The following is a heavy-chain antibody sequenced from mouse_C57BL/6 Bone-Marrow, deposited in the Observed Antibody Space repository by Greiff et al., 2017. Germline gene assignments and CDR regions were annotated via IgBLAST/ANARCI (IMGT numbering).Heavy chain of an antibody. Sequence: VKLVESGPGLVAPSQSLSITCTVSGFSLTSYGVDWVRQSPGKGLEWLGVIWGVGSTNYNSALKSRLSISKDNSKSQVFLKMNSLQTDDTAMYYCASAGNFEGFAYWGQGTLVTVSA. J-gene: IGHJ3*01. D-gene: IGHD2-1*01. CDR1: GFSLTSYG. V-gene: IGHV2-6*01. CDR3: ASAGNFEGFAY. CDR2: IWGVGST.